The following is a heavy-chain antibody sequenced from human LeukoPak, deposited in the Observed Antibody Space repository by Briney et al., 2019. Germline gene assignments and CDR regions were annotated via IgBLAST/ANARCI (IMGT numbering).Heavy chain of an antibody. CDR3: ARGFLEWLLYPYYFDY. D-gene: IGHD3-3*01. Sequence: GGSLRLSCAASGFTFSSYWMSWVRQAPGKGLEWVANIKQDGSEKYYVDSVKGRFTISRDNAKNSLYLQMNSLRAEGTAVYYCARGFLEWLLYPYYFDYWGQGTLVTVSS. J-gene: IGHJ4*02. CDR1: GFTFSSYW. CDR2: IKQDGSEK. V-gene: IGHV3-7*01.